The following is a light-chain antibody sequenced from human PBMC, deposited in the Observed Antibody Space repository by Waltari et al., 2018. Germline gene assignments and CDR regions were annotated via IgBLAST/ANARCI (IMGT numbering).Light chain of an antibody. CDR2: DAS. CDR3: QHGHTWPLS. J-gene: IGKJ4*01. V-gene: IGKV3-11*01. Sequence: EIVLTQSPATLSLSPGERATLSCWASQSISSHIAWYQHKPGQAPRLLVYDASNRATGIPARFSGSGSGTDFTLTIGSLEPEDFAVYYCQHGHTWPLSFGGGTKVEIK. CDR1: QSISSH.